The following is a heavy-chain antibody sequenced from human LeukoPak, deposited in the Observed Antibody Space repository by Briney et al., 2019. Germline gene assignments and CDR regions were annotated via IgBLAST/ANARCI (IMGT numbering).Heavy chain of an antibody. V-gene: IGHV3-23*01. D-gene: IGHD2-8*01. Sequence: TGGSLRLSCAASGFSFSIYAMSWVRQAPGKGLGWVSAISGSGGSTYYADSVKGRFTISRDNSKNTLYLQINSLRDEDTAVYYCAKDLYDLVYAISFDYWGQGTLVTVSS. CDR3: AKDLYDLVYAISFDY. CDR1: GFSFSIYA. CDR2: ISGSGGST. J-gene: IGHJ4*02.